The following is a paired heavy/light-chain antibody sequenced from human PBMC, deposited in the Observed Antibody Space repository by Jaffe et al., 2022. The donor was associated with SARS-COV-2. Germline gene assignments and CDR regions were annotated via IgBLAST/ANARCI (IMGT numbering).Heavy chain of an antibody. V-gene: IGHV3-21*02. CDR2: ISTSSSYT. Sequence: EVQLVESGGGLVKPGGSLRLSCAASGFTFSTYSMNWVRQSPGKGLEWVSSISTSSSYTYYADSVKGRFTISRDDAKNSLYLQIYSLRAEDTAVYYCARDRARIPPYDSGWYRDYWGQGTLVTVSS. CDR1: GFTFSTYS. D-gene: IGHD6-19*01. J-gene: IGHJ4*02. CDR3: ARDRARIPPYDSGWYRDY.
Light chain of an antibody. CDR3: QQHDSLPRA. CDR2: DAS. CDR1: QDISHY. Sequence: DIQMTQSPSSLSASVGDRVTITCQASQDISHYLNWYQQKPGKAPKLLIYDASNLETGVPSRFSGSGSGTDFTFTISSLQPEDMATYYCQQHDSLPRAFGGGTKVEIK. J-gene: IGKJ4*01. V-gene: IGKV1-33*01.